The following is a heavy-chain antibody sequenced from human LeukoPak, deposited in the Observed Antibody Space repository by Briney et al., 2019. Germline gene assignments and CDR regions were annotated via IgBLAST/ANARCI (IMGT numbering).Heavy chain of an antibody. J-gene: IGHJ4*02. CDR2: INHSGST. V-gene: IGHV4-34*01. D-gene: IGHD6-13*01. CDR3: AATEGAGYSSRWYTE. CDR1: GGSFSGYY. Sequence: SETLSLTCAVYGGSFSGYYWSWIRQPPGKGLEWIGEINHSGSTTYNPSLKSRVTISVDTSKNQVCLKLSSVTAADTAVYYCAATEGAGYSSRWYTEWGQGTLVTVSS.